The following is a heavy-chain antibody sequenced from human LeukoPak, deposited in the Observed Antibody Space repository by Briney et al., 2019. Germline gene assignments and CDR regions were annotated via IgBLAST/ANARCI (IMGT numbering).Heavy chain of an antibody. Sequence: PGGSLRLSCAASGFTFSSYGMHCVRQAPGKGLEWVAVIWYDGSNKYYADSVKGRFTISKDNSKNTLYLQMNSLRAEDTAVYYCARGPRIGATIGIFDYWGQGTLVTVSS. CDR2: IWYDGSNK. CDR1: GFTFSSYG. CDR3: ARGPRIGATIGIFDY. D-gene: IGHD1-26*01. J-gene: IGHJ4*02. V-gene: IGHV3-33*01.